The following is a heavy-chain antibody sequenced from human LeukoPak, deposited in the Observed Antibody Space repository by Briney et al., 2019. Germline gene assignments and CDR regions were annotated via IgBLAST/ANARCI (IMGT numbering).Heavy chain of an antibody. J-gene: IGHJ4*02. CDR2: FTGSGDNT. CDR3: AKYSAGPLYYFDS. V-gene: IGHV3-23*01. CDR1: GFTFSIYA. Sequence: GGSLRLSCAASGFTFSIYAMGWVRQAPGKGLEWVSGFTGSGDNTYYAGSVKGRFTISRDNSKNTLYLQMNSLRVEDTAVYYCAKYSAGPLYYFDSWGQGALVTVSS. D-gene: IGHD1-26*01.